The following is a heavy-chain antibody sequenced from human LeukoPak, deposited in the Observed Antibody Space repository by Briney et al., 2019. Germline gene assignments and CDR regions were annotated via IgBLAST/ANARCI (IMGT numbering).Heavy chain of an antibody. J-gene: IGHJ4*02. CDR3: ARHAPRGYVYYFDY. CDR2: IYYSGST. V-gene: IGHV4-59*08. Sequence: SDTLTLTCTVSGGSISSCYWSWIRQPPGKGLEWIGYIYYSGSTNYNPSLKSRDTISVDTSKNQFSLKLSSVTAADTAVYYCARHAPRGYVYYFDYWGQGTLVTVSS. D-gene: IGHD5-12*01. CDR1: GGSISSCY.